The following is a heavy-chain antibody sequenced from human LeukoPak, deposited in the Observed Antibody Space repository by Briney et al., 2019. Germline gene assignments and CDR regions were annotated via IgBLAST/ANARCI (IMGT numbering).Heavy chain of an antibody. J-gene: IGHJ4*02. CDR3: TTRLRNHFDY. D-gene: IGHD5-12*01. CDR1: GFTFSSFT. V-gene: IGHV3-23*01. Sequence: GGSLRLSCATSGFTFSSFTMNWVRQAPGKGLEWVSTLNDGSRDTHYAGSVKGRFTISRDDSQNIVYLQMDSLRADDTALYYLTTRLRNHFDYWGQGTQVTVSS. CDR2: LNDGSRDT.